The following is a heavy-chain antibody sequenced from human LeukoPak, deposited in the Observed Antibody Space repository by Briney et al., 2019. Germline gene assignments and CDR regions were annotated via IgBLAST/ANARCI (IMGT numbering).Heavy chain of an antibody. CDR3: SARLVAYQRVFDY. V-gene: IGHV3-49*04. J-gene: IGHJ4*02. Sequence: PGRSLRLSCSASGFTLGDYLISWVRQAPGKGLEWVGLIRSKPYGGTTEYAASVKGRFTISRDDSKTIAYLQMNSLKTEDTALYSCSARLVAYQRVFDYWGQGTLVTVSS. CDR2: IRSKPYGGTT. CDR1: GFTLGDYL. D-gene: IGHD2-21*01.